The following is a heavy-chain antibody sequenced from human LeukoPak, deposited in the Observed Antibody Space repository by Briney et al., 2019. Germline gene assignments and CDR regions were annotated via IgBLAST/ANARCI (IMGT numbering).Heavy chain of an antibody. D-gene: IGHD5/OR15-5a*01. CDR1: GGTFSSYA. CDR3: ARGPESTVDYYYYYGMDV. CDR2: IIPILGTA. Sequence: GASVKVSCKASGGTFSSYAISWVRQAPGQGLEWMGGIIPILGTANYAQKFQGRVTITADESTSTAYMELSSLRSEDTAVYYCARGPESTVDYYYYYGMDVWGQGTTVTVSS. J-gene: IGHJ6*02. V-gene: IGHV1-69*13.